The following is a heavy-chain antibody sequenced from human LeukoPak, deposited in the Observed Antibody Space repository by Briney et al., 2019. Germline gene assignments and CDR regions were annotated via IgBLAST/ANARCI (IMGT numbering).Heavy chain of an antibody. CDR2: IYYSGST. Sequence: SETLSLTCTVSGGSISSYYWSWIRQPPRKGLEWIGYIYYSGSTNYNPSLKSRVTISVDTSKNQFSLKLSSVTAADTAVYYCARGDFWSGTDAFDIWGQGTMVTVSS. V-gene: IGHV4-59*01. CDR1: GGSISSYY. CDR3: ARGDFWSGTDAFDI. D-gene: IGHD3-3*01. J-gene: IGHJ3*02.